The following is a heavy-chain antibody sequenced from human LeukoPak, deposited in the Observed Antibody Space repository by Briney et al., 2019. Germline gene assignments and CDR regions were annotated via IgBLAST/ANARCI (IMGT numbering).Heavy chain of an antibody. V-gene: IGHV4-38-2*02. CDR2: IYHSGST. CDR1: GYSISSGYY. CDR3: AGERPNYYGSGSYHPN. D-gene: IGHD3-10*01. Sequence: PSETLSLTCTVSGYSISSGYYWGWIRQPPGKGLEWIGSIYHSGSTYYNPSLKSRVTISVATSKNQFSLKLSSVTAADTAVYYCAGERPNYYGSGSYHPNWGQGTLVTVSS. J-gene: IGHJ4*02.